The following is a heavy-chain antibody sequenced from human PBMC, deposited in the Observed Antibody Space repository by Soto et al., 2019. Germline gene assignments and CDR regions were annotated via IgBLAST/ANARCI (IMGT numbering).Heavy chain of an antibody. Sequence: PGGSLRLSCAASGFTFSSYAMSWVRQAPGKGLEWVSAISGSGGSTYYADSVKGRFTISRDNSKNTLYLQMNSLRAEDTAVYYCAKEGGDSSGWLTPRSVDFDYWGQGTLVTVSS. CDR1: GFTFSSYA. J-gene: IGHJ4*02. V-gene: IGHV3-23*01. CDR2: ISGSGGST. CDR3: AKEGGDSSGWLTPRSVDFDY. D-gene: IGHD6-19*01.